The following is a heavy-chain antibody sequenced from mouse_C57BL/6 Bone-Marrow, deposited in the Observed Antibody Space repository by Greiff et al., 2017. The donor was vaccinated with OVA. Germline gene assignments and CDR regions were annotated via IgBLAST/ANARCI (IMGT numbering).Heavy chain of an antibody. CDR2: INPNNGGT. V-gene: IGHV1-18*01. D-gene: IGHD2-3*01. Sequence: VQLQQSGPELVKPGASVKIPCKASGYTFTDYNMDWVKQSHGKSLEWIGDINPNNGGTIYNQKFKGKATLTVDKSSSTAYMELRSLTSEDTAVYYCARSSDGYYPYWYFDVWGTGTTVTVSS. CDR3: ARSSDGYYPYWYFDV. CDR1: GYTFTDYN. J-gene: IGHJ1*03.